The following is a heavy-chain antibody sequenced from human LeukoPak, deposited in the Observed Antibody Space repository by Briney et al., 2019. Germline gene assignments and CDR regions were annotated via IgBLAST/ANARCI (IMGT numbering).Heavy chain of an antibody. CDR1: GFTFSNYA. J-gene: IGHJ6*04. Sequence: TGGSLRLSCAASGFTFSNYAMHWVRQAPGKGLEYVSAISPNGVYTYYANSVKGRFTISRDNSKNTLYLQMGSLRAEDMAVYYCARRGCSSTSCYAVPDVWGKETTVTVSS. CDR2: ISPNGVYT. CDR3: ARRGCSSTSCYAVPDV. V-gene: IGHV3-64*01. D-gene: IGHD2-2*01.